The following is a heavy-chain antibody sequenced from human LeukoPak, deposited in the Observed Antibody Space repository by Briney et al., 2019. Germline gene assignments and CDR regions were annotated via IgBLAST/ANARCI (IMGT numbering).Heavy chain of an antibody. Sequence: SQTLSLTCTVSGGSISSGGYYWSWIRQHPGKGLEWIGYIYYSGSTYYNPSLKSRVTISVDTSKNQFSLKLSSVTAADTAVYYCARDHRSCSSGWYSPHAFDIWGQGTMVTVSS. V-gene: IGHV4-31*03. D-gene: IGHD6-19*01. CDR2: IYYSGST. CDR1: GGSISSGGYY. J-gene: IGHJ3*02. CDR3: ARDHRSCSSGWYSPHAFDI.